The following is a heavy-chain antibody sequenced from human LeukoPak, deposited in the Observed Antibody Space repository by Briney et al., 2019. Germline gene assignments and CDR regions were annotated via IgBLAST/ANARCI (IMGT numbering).Heavy chain of an antibody. CDR2: IKQDGSEK. CDR3: ARRATTERGHSYGLDH. Sequence: PGGSLRLSCAASGFTFSSYWMSWVRQAPGKGLEWVANIKQDGSEKYYVDSVKGRFTISRDNAKNSLHLHMTSLRAEDTAVHYCARRATTERGHSYGLDHWGQGTLVTVSS. CDR1: GFTFSSYW. D-gene: IGHD5-18*01. V-gene: IGHV3-7*01. J-gene: IGHJ4*02.